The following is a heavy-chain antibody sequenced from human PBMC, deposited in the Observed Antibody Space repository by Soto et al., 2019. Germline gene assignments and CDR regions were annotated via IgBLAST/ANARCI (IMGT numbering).Heavy chain of an antibody. CDR2: IYSAGNT. V-gene: IGHV3-66*01. D-gene: IGHD1-26*01. CDR3: ARDFVVGGPTINYYYGMDV. J-gene: IGHJ6*02. Sequence: PAGSLRLSCAASGFTVSSNYMSWVRQAPGKGLEWVSIIYSAGNTYYADSVKGRFTISRDNSNNTLYLQMNSLRAEDTAVYYCARDFVVGGPTINYYYGMDVWGQGTTVTVSS. CDR1: GFTVSSNY.